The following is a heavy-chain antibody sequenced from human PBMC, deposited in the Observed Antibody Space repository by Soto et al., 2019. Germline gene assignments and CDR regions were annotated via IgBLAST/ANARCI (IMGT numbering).Heavy chain of an antibody. Sequence: GGSLRLSCAASRFVFNMYWMHWVRQVPGEGPEWVTRINDDGTRTDYADSAKGRFTISRDNAKDILYLQMNALRVDDTAVYYCIRGPRPSSVGTGAFWGQGTLVTVSS. CDR3: IRGPRPSSVGTGAF. D-gene: IGHD3-10*01. V-gene: IGHV3-74*01. CDR2: INDDGTRT. J-gene: IGHJ4*02. CDR1: RFVFNMYW.